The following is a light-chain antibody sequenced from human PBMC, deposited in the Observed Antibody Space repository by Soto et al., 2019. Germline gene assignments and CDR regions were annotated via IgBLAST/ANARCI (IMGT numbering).Light chain of an antibody. J-gene: IGKJ3*01. CDR1: QDISHY. Sequence: GARVTIPCRASQDISHYLAWYQQKPGKVPKLLIYSASTLQSGVPSRYSGSGFGTDFTLTISSLQPEDVATYYCQNYNSFSQFTFGPGTKVDIK. V-gene: IGKV1-27*01. CDR2: SAS. CDR3: QNYNSFSQFT.